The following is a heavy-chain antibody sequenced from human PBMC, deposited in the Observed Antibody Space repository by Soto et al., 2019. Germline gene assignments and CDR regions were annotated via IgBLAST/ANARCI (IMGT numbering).Heavy chain of an antibody. CDR2: ISHDGRSE. CDR1: EFTFSNHD. CDR3: ARENWFFDY. D-gene: IGHD3-10*01. J-gene: IGHJ4*02. V-gene: IGHV3-30*14. Sequence: SLRLSCAASEFTFSNHDIHWVRQAPGKGLEWVGKISHDGRSEYYADSVKGRFTISRDNAKNSVYLQMNSLVGDDTAVYYCARENWFFDYWGQGTPVTVSS.